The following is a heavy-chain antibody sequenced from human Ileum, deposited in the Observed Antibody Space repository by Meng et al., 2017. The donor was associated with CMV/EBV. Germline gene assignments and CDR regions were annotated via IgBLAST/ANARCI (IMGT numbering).Heavy chain of an antibody. V-gene: IGHV1-18*01. CDR1: GDPFTNSG. CDR2: INTYNDNS. Sequence: VQLVQFESEVKKPGASWKVSCKTSGDPFTNSGITWVRQAPGQGLEWMGWINTYNDNSNSAQKFQDRFTMTKDTSTRTAHMELRSLTSDDTAVYYCARVQLSGVFDYWGQGTLVTVSS. D-gene: IGHD1-26*01. CDR3: ARVQLSGVFDY. J-gene: IGHJ4*02.